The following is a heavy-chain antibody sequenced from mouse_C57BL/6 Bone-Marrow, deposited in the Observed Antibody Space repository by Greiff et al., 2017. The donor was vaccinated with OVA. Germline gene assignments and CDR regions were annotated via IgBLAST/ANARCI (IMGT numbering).Heavy chain of an antibody. J-gene: IGHJ4*01. CDR1: GFTFSDYG. Sequence: EVKLVESGGGLVKPGGSLKLSCAASGFTFSDYGMHWVRQAPEKGLEWVAYISSGSSTIYYADTVKGRFTISRDNAKNTLFLQMTSRRSEDTAMYYWARANLLRDYYAMDYWGQGTSVTVSS. CDR2: ISSGSSTI. V-gene: IGHV5-17*01. D-gene: IGHD1-1*01. CDR3: ARANLLRDYYAMDY.